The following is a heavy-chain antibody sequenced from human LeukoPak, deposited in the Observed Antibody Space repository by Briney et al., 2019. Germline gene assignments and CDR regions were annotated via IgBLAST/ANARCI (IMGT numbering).Heavy chain of an antibody. Sequence: ASVKVSCKASGYTFTSYGISWVRQAPGQGLEWMGWISAYNGNTNYAQKLQGRVTMTTDTSTSTAYMELRSLRSDDTAVYYCARVRIDMVATMEYYFDYWGQGTLVTVSS. J-gene: IGHJ4*02. V-gene: IGHV1-18*01. CDR2: ISAYNGNT. D-gene: IGHD5-12*01. CDR3: ARVRIDMVATMEYYFDY. CDR1: GYTFTSYG.